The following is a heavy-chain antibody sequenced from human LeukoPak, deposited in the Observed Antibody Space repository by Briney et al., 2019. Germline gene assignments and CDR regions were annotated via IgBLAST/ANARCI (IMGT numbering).Heavy chain of an antibody. CDR1: KFTFNNYA. CDR2: ISGSGDNM. Sequence: PGGSLRLSCLASKFTFNNYAMTWVRQAPGKGLEWVSSISGSGDNMDYADSVKGRFTISRDNSKNTLYLQMNTLRAEDTAVYYCARDSDILASDAFDIWGQGTMVTVSS. J-gene: IGHJ3*02. V-gene: IGHV3-23*01. CDR3: ARDSDILASDAFDI. D-gene: IGHD3-9*01.